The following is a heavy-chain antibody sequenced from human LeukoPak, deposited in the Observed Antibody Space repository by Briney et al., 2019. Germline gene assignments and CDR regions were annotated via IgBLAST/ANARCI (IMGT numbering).Heavy chain of an antibody. V-gene: IGHV4-34*01. CDR2: VNHSGST. CDR1: GGSFSGYY. Sequence: SETLSLTCAVYGGSFSGYYWSWIRQPPGKGLEWIGEVNHSGSTNYNPSLKSRVTISVDTSKNQFSLKLSSVTAADTAVYYCARGPVAATRWAAYYYYYGMDVWGQGTTVTVSS. J-gene: IGHJ6*02. CDR3: ARGPVAATRWAAYYYYYGMDV. D-gene: IGHD2-15*01.